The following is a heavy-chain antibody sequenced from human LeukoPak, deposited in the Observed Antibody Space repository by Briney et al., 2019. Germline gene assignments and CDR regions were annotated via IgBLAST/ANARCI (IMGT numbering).Heavy chain of an antibody. J-gene: IGHJ4*02. CDR1: GGSISNYY. V-gene: IGHV4-59*01. D-gene: IGHD2-21*02. CDR2: IYYSGST. Sequence: SETLSLTCTVSGGSISNYYWSWIRQPPGKGLEWIGYIYYSGSTNYNPSLKSRVTISVDTSNNQFSLKLSSVTAADTAVYYCAKSGSKVMTAINFWGQGTLVTVSS. CDR3: AKSGSKVMTAINF.